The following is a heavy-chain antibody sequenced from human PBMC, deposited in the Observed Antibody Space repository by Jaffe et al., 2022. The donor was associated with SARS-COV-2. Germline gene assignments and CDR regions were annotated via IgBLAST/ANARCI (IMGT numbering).Heavy chain of an antibody. D-gene: IGHD4-17*01. Sequence: EVQLVQSGGGLVQPGGSLRLSCAASGITFSSYAMTWVRQAPGKGLEWVSTISGTGGNTNYADSVKGRFTISRDNSKNTLYLQMDSLRVEDTALYYCAKDRTTVTTYWFDPWGQGTLVTVSS. CDR1: GITFSSYA. J-gene: IGHJ5*02. V-gene: IGHV3-23*04. CDR3: AKDRTTVTTYWFDP. CDR2: ISGTGGNT.